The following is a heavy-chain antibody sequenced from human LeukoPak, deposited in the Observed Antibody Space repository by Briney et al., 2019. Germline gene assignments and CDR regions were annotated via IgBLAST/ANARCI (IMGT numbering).Heavy chain of an antibody. D-gene: IGHD2-8*01. Sequence: SETLSLTRTVSGGSISSYYWSWIRQPAGKGLEWIGRIYTSGSTNYNPSLKSRVTISVDTSKNQFSLKLSSVTAADTAVYYCVQNGQSGFSFDPWGQGTLVTVSS. CDR1: GGSISSYY. CDR2: IYTSGST. CDR3: VQNGQSGFSFDP. J-gene: IGHJ5*02. V-gene: IGHV4-4*07.